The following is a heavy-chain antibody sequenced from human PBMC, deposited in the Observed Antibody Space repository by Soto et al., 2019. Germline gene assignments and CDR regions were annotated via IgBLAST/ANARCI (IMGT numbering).Heavy chain of an antibody. CDR3: ARDKSAVTKGYYYYYYMGV. CDR1: GYTFTSYY. Sequence: ASVKVSCKASGYTFTSYYMHWVRQAPGQGLEWMGIINPSGGSTSYAQKFQGRVTMTRDTSTSTVYMELSSLRSEDTAVYYCARDKSAVTKGYYYYYYMGVWGKGTTVTVSS. CDR2: INPSGGST. J-gene: IGHJ6*03. D-gene: IGHD4-17*01. V-gene: IGHV1-46*03.